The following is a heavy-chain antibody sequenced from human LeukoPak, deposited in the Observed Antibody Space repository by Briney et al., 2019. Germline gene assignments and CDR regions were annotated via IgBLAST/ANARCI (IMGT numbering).Heavy chain of an antibody. CDR2: INHSGST. CDR3: ARGGLGSSSKPFDY. CDR1: GGSISGYY. D-gene: IGHD6-6*01. J-gene: IGHJ4*02. V-gene: IGHV4-34*01. Sequence: SETLSLTCAVYGGSISGYYWSWIRQPPGKGLEWIGEINHSGSTNYNPSLKSRVTISVDTSKNQFSLKLSSVTAADTAVYYCARGGLGSSSKPFDYWGQGTLVTVSS.